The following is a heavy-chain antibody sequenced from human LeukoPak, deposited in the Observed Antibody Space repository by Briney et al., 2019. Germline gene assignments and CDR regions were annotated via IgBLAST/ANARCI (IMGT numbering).Heavy chain of an antibody. CDR1: GFTFRSYG. CDR3: VKGVGGAASYYYLDV. CDR2: IRNDGSGQ. V-gene: IGHV3-30*02. J-gene: IGHJ6*03. Sequence: GGSLRLSCAVSGFTFRSYGMHWVRQAPGKGLEWVAFIRNDGSGQYYPDSVRGRFTISRDNSKNALYLQMNSLRPEETAVYYCVKGVGGAASYYYLDVWGKETSVTVSS. D-gene: IGHD3-16*01.